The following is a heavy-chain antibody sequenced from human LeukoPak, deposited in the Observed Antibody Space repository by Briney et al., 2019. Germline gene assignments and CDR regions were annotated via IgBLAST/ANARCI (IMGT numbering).Heavy chain of an antibody. V-gene: IGHV4-39*07. J-gene: IGHJ4*02. CDR1: GGSISSRNYY. CDR3: ARKENVYYYFDY. Sequence: SETLSLTCTVSGGSISSRNYYWGWIRQPPGEGLEWIGKISDSGNTYYNPSLQSRVTMSVDTSKNQFSLKLSSVTAVDTAVYYCARKENVYYYFDYWGQGTLVTVSS. D-gene: IGHD3-10*01. CDR2: ISDSGNT.